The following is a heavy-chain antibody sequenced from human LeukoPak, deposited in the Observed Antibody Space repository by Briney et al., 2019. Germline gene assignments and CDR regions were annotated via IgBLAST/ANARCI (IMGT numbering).Heavy chain of an antibody. CDR2: ISYDGSNK. D-gene: IGHD3-22*01. V-gene: IGHV3-30-3*01. Sequence: GGSLRLSCAASGFTFSSYAMHWVRQAPGKGLEWVAVISYDGSNKYYADSVKGRFTISRDNSKNTLYLQMNSLRAEDTAVYYCARDDYYDSSGYYDYWGQGTLVTVSS. J-gene: IGHJ4*02. CDR1: GFTFSSYA. CDR3: ARDDYYDSSGYYDY.